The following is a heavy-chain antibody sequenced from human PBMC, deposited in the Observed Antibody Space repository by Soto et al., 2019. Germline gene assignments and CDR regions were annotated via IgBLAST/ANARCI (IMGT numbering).Heavy chain of an antibody. D-gene: IGHD3-10*01. V-gene: IGHV1-18*01. CDR2: ISTKNGNT. CDR1: GYSFTIYG. Sequence: QVQLEQSGTEVRKPGASVKVSCKTSGYSFTIYGISWVRKAPGQGLEWMAWISTKNGNTNYAQKLQGRVTLTTDASTSTAYMELRSLRSDDTAVSYCVRDMNYYGSGRGWFDPWGQGTLVTVSS. CDR3: VRDMNYYGSGRGWFDP. J-gene: IGHJ5*02.